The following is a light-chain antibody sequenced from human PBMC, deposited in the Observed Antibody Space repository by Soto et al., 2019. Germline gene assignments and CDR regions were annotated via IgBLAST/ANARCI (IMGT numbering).Light chain of an antibody. Sequence: DIVMTQSPDSLAVSLGERATINCRSSQSLLFRSNNKNYLAWYQLKPGQPPKLLISWASTRESGVPDRISASGSGTDFTLTISSLQAEDVAVYYCQQFYSSPITFGQGTRLEIK. CDR2: WAS. CDR3: QQFYSSPIT. CDR1: QSLLFRSNNKNY. V-gene: IGKV4-1*01. J-gene: IGKJ5*01.